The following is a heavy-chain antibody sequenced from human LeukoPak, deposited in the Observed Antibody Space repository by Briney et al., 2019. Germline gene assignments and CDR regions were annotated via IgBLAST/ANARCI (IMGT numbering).Heavy chain of an antibody. CDR2: ISYDGSNK. CDR1: GFTFSSYA. J-gene: IGHJ5*02. Sequence: GGSLRLSCAASGFTFSSYAMHWVRQAPGKGLEWVAVISYDGSNKYYADSVKGRFTVSRDNSKNTLYLQMNSLRAEDTAVYYCARDPTAYYDFWSGYHYNWFDPWGQGTLVTVSS. D-gene: IGHD3-3*01. V-gene: IGHV3-30*04. CDR3: ARDPTAYYDFWSGYHYNWFDP.